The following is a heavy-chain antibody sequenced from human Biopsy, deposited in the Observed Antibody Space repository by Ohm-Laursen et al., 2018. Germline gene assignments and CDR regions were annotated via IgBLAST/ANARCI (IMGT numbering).Heavy chain of an antibody. D-gene: IGHD2/OR15-2a*01. Sequence: GTLSLTCTVSGGSISSDYWSWIRQTPGKGLEWIGYIYYSGSTNYNPSLKSRVTISVDTSKNQFSLRLNSVTAADTAVYYCARATNSTGWPYHYFYGMDVRGQGTTVTVSS. CDR2: IYYSGST. J-gene: IGHJ6*02. CDR3: ARATNSTGWPYHYFYGMDV. V-gene: IGHV4-59*01. CDR1: GGSISSDY.